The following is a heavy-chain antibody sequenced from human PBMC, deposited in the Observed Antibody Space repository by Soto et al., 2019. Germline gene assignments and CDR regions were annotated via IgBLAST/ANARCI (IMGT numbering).Heavy chain of an antibody. V-gene: IGHV4-30-2*01. Sequence: TSETLSLTCAVSGGSISSGGYSWSWIRQPPGKGLEWIGYIYHSGSTYYNPSLKSRVTISVDTSKNQFSLKLTSVTAADTAVYYCARDKITGLFEYWGQGTLVTVSS. CDR1: GGSISSGGYS. D-gene: IGHD2-8*02. J-gene: IGHJ4*02. CDR2: IYHSGST. CDR3: ARDKITGLFEY.